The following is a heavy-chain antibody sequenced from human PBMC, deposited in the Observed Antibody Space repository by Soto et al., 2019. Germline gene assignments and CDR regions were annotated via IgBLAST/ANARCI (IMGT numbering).Heavy chain of an antibody. CDR1: GGTFSSYA. D-gene: IGHD3-22*01. Sequence: SVKVSCKASGGTFSSYAISWVLQAPGQGLEWMGWIIPIFGTANYAQKFQGRVTITADESTSTAYMELSSLRSEDTAVYYCASPNYDSSGYYYYYFDYWGQGTLVTVSS. J-gene: IGHJ4*02. CDR3: ASPNYDSSGYYYYYFDY. V-gene: IGHV1-69*13. CDR2: IIPIFGTA.